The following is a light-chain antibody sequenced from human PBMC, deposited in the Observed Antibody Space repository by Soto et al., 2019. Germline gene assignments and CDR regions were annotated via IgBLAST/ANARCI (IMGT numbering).Light chain of an antibody. J-gene: IGLJ2*01. Sequence: QSVLTQPPSASGTPGQRVTISCSGSSSNIGNNTVNWYQQLPGTAPKLLIYSNNQRPSGVPDRFSGSKSGTSASLAISGLQSEDEADYYCAAWDDSLNGPHVVFGGGTKLTVL. V-gene: IGLV1-44*01. CDR1: SSNIGNNT. CDR3: AAWDDSLNGPHVV. CDR2: SNN.